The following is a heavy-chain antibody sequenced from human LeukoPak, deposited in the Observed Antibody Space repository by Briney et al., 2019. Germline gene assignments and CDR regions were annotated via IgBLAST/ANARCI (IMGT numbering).Heavy chain of an antibody. V-gene: IGHV4-59*01. CDR1: GGSISSYY. J-gene: IGHJ2*01. Sequence: YPSETLSLTCTVSGGSISSYYWSWIRQPPGKGLEWIGYIYYSGSTNYNPSLKSRVTISVDTSKNQFSLKLSSVTAADTAVYYCARDFFRPGYFDLWGRGTLVTVSS. D-gene: IGHD1-14*01. CDR2: IYYSGST. CDR3: ARDFFRPGYFDL.